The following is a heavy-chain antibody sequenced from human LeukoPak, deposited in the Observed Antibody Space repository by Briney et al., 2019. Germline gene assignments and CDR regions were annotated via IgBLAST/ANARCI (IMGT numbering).Heavy chain of an antibody. J-gene: IGHJ4*02. D-gene: IGHD6-13*01. CDR3: AKDKSSGSWYEYYFDY. V-gene: IGHV3-30*02. CDR1: GFTFSSYG. CDR2: IRYDGSNK. Sequence: GGSLRLSCAAPGFTFSSYGMHWVRQAPGKGLEWVAFIRYDGSNKYYADSVKGRFTISRDNSKNTLCLQMNSLRAEDTAVYYCAKDKSSGSWYEYYFDYWGQGTLVTVSS.